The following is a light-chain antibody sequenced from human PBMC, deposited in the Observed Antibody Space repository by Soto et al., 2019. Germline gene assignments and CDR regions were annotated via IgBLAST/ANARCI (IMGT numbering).Light chain of an antibody. V-gene: IGKV3-20*01. CDR3: QQYNNWPWT. CDR1: QSVTSNY. J-gene: IGKJ1*01. CDR2: GVS. Sequence: EVVMTQSPATLSVSPGERATLSCRASQSVTSNYLAWYQQKPGQAPRLLIYGVSSRATGVPDRFSGSGSGTDFTLTISRLEPEDFAVYYCQQYNNWPWTFGQGTKVEIK.